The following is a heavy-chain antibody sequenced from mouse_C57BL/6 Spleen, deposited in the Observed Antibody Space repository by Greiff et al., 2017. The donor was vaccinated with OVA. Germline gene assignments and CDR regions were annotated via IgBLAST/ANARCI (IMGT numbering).Heavy chain of an antibody. Sequence: VQLQQPGAELVKPGASVKLSCKASGYTFTSYWMHWVKQRPGRGLEWIGRIDPNSGGTKYNEKFKSKATLTVDKPSSTAYMQLSSLTSEYAAGYYCARYYYGSSDGYFDVWGTGTTVTVSS. CDR2: IDPNSGGT. J-gene: IGHJ1*03. CDR1: GYTFTSYW. CDR3: ARYYYGSSDGYFDV. V-gene: IGHV1-72*01. D-gene: IGHD1-1*01.